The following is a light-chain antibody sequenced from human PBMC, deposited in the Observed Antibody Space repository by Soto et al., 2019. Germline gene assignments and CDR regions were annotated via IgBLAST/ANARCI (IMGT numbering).Light chain of an antibody. J-gene: IGLJ1*01. CDR3: CSFAGTSYV. Sequence: QSALTQPRSVSGSPGQSVTISCTGTSSDVGGYNSVSWYQQHPGNAPKLMIYDVSKRPSGVPDRFSGSKSGNTASLTISGLQAEDEADYYCCSFAGTSYVFGTGTKLTVL. CDR1: SSDVGGYNS. V-gene: IGLV2-11*01. CDR2: DVS.